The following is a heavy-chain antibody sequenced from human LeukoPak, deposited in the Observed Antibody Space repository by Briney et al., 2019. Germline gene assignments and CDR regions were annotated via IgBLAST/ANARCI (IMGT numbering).Heavy chain of an antibody. CDR1: GFTFTSYS. Sequence: GGSLRLSCAASGFTFTSYSMNWVRQAPGKGLEWVSIISGGGGSTYYADSVKGRFTISRDNSKNTLYLQVNSLRAEDTAVYYCAKGGKWDVTPFDYWGQGTLVTVSS. V-gene: IGHV3-23*01. D-gene: IGHD1-26*01. J-gene: IGHJ4*02. CDR3: AKGGKWDVTPFDY. CDR2: ISGGGGST.